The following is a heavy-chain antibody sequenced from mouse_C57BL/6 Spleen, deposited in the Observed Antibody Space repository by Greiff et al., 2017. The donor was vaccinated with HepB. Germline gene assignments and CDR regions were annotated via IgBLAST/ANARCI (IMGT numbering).Heavy chain of an antibody. CDR1: GFTFSDYG. D-gene: IGHD1-1*02. CDR2: ISSGSSTI. CDR3: ARPGGRSYYYAMDY. Sequence: EVKLVESGGGLVKPGGSLKLSCAASGFTFSDYGMHWVRQAPEKGLEWVAYISSGSSTIYYADTVKGRFTISRDNAKNTLFLQMTSLRSEDTAMYFCARPGGRSYYYAMDYWGQGTSVTVSS. J-gene: IGHJ4*01. V-gene: IGHV5-17*01.